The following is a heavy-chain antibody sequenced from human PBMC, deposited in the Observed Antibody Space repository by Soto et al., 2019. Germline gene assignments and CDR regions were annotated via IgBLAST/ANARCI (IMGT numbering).Heavy chain of an antibody. CDR3: ATHYGSGSTHFDS. CDR1: RGTFTYNT. V-gene: IGHV1-69*02. Sequence: QVQLVQSGAEVKKPGSSVKVSCTASRGTFTYNTISWLRQAPGQGLEWLGRVIPMVEMSSYAQKFQGRVTITADKVTSTVYLFLNNLRSEHTAVYYCATHYGSGSTHFDSWGQGTLVTVSS. D-gene: IGHD3-10*01. CDR2: VIPMVEMS. J-gene: IGHJ4*02.